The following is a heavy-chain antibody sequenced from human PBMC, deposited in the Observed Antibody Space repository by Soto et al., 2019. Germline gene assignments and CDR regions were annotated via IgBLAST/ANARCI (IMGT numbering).Heavy chain of an antibody. CDR3: AKSSGWPVDS. CDR1: GFSFSTYW. J-gene: IGHJ4*02. CDR2: VKHDGSEQ. Sequence: GGSLRLSCAASGFSFSTYWMTWVRQAPGKGLEWVATVKHDGSEQHYVDSVKGRFTISRDNAKTSLYLEMNSLRAEDTAVYYCAKSSGWPVDSWGQGTLVTVSS. D-gene: IGHD6-19*01. V-gene: IGHV3-7*01.